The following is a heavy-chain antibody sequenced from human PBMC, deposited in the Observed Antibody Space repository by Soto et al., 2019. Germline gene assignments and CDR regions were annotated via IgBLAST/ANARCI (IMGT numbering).Heavy chain of an antibody. Sequence: GGSLRLSCAGSGFTFRWFGMNWVRQAPGKGLEWVARISNDGSNEYYVDSVKGRFTISRDNSKNTLYLLMSSLRAEAAVIYYCARASSRSGGWGYSYGSPPPGYDLDVWGQGTTVTVSS. CDR1: GFTFRWFG. J-gene: IGHJ6*02. V-gene: IGHV3-30*03. D-gene: IGHD5-18*01. CDR2: ISNDGSNE. CDR3: ARASSRSGGWGYSYGSPPPGYDLDV.